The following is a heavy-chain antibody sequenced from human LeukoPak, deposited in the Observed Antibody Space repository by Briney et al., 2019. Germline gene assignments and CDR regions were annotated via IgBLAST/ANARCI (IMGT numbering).Heavy chain of an antibody. J-gene: IGHJ6*02. CDR2: ISYDGSNK. CDR3: AKEPQKNDYYYGMDV. V-gene: IGHV3-30*18. CDR1: GFTFSSYG. Sequence: GGSLRLSCAASGFTFSSYGMHWVRQAPGKGLEWVAVISYDGSNKYYADSVKGRFTISRDNSKNTLYLQMNSLRAEDTAVYYCAKEPQKNDYYYGMDVWGQGTTVAVSS. D-gene: IGHD1-1*01.